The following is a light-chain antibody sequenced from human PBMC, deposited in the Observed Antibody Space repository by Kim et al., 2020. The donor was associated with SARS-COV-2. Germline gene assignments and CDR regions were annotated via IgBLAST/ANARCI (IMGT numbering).Light chain of an antibody. CDR1: SSDVGGSNY. Sequence: GLSITIPYTGTSSDVGGSNYVSWYQRHPGKAPKLMIYDVSNRPSGVSNRFSGSKSGNTASRPISGRQPEDEADYFCSSYTSSITLVFGGGTQLTVL. CDR2: DVS. CDR3: SSYTSSITLV. J-gene: IGLJ2*01. V-gene: IGLV2-14*03.